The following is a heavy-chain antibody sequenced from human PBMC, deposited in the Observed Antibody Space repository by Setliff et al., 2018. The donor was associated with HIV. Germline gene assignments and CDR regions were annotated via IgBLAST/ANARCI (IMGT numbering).Heavy chain of an antibody. Sequence: SETLSLTCTVSGYSISSGYYWGWIRQPPGKGLEWIGSIYYSGRTYYNPSLKSRVTISVDTSENQFSLKLSSVTAAGTAVYYCARVGWDYYDSSGVGEFDYWGQGTLVTVSS. J-gene: IGHJ4*02. CDR3: ARVGWDYYDSSGVGEFDY. D-gene: IGHD3-22*01. CDR2: IYYSGRT. CDR1: GYSISSGYY. V-gene: IGHV4-38-2*02.